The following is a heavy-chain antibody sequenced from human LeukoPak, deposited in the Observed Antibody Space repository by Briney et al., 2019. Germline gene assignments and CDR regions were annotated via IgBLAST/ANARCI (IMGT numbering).Heavy chain of an antibody. CDR3: AKSTVGTNDY. D-gene: IGHD1/OR15-1a*01. V-gene: IGHV3-23*01. Sequence: GGSLRLSCADSGFTFSRYAMSWVRQAPGKGLEWVSAISGSGGSTYYADSVKGRLTISRDNSKNTLYLQMNSLRAEDTAVYYCAKSTVGTNDYWGQGTLVTVSS. CDR2: ISGSGGST. J-gene: IGHJ4*02. CDR1: GFTFSRYA.